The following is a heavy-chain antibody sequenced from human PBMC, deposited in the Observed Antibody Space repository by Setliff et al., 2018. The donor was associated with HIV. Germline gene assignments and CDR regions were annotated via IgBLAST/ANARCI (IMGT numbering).Heavy chain of an antibody. V-gene: IGHV1-69*13. Sequence: ASVKVSCKASGGTFSSYAISWVRQAPGQGLEWMGGIIPIFGTANYAQKFQGRVTITADESTSTAYMELSSLRSEDTAVYHCARDAGDYVWGSYRYFDLWGRGTLVTVSS. CDR1: GGTFSSYA. D-gene: IGHD3-16*01. CDR3: ARDAGDYVWGSYRYFDL. CDR2: IIPIFGTA. J-gene: IGHJ2*01.